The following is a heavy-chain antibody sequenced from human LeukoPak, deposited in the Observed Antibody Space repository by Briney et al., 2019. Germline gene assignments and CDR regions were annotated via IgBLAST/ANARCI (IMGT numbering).Heavy chain of an antibody. CDR3: ARCGYGDPFFDY. CDR2: ISSSGSTI. D-gene: IGHD4-17*01. J-gene: IGHJ4*02. Sequence: GGSLRLSCAASGFAFSSYEMNWVRQAPGKGLEWVSYISSSGSTIYYADSVKGRFTISRDNAKNSLYLQMNSLRAEDTAVYYCARCGYGDPFFDYWGQGTLVTVSS. V-gene: IGHV3-48*03. CDR1: GFAFSSYE.